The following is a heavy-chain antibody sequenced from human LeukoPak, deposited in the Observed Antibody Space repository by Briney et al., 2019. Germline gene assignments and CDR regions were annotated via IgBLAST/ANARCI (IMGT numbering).Heavy chain of an antibody. V-gene: IGHV1-18*01. D-gene: IGHD3-22*01. Sequence: APVKVSCTASGYTFTSYGISSVRQAPGQGLKWMGWISAYNGNTNYAQKLQGRVTMTTDTSTSTAYMELRSLRSDDTAVYYCARDGNRYYYDSSGYYPLDYWGQGTLVTVSS. J-gene: IGHJ4*02. CDR2: ISAYNGNT. CDR1: GYTFTSYG. CDR3: ARDGNRYYYDSSGYYPLDY.